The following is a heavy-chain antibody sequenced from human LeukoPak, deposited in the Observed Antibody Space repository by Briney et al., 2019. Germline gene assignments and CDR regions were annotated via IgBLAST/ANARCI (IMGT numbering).Heavy chain of an antibody. CDR2: ISWNSGSI. CDR3: AKAQVGXYDSSGXPFDY. CDR1: GFTFSSYA. D-gene: IGHD3-22*01. J-gene: IGHJ4*02. V-gene: IGHV3-9*01. Sequence: GGSLRLSCAASGFTFSSYAMSWVRQAPGKGLEWVSGISWNSGSIGYADSVKGRFTISRDNAKNSLYLQMNSLRAEDTALYYCAKAQVGXYDSSGXPFDYWGQGTLVTVSS.